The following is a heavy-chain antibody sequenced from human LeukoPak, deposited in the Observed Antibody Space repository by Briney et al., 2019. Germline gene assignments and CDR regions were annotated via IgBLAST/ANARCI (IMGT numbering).Heavy chain of an antibody. V-gene: IGHV1-2*02. Sequence: ASVKVSCKASGYTFTGYYMHWVRQAPGQGLEWMGWINPNSGGTNYAQKFQGRVTMTRDTSISTAYMELSRLRSDDTAVYYSARSPITGTTFRYWGQGTLVTVSS. CDR3: ARSPITGTTFRY. CDR2: INPNSGGT. D-gene: IGHD1-7*01. J-gene: IGHJ4*02. CDR1: GYTFTGYY.